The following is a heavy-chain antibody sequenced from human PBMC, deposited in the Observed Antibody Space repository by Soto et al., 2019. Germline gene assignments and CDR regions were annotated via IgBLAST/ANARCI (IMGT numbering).Heavy chain of an antibody. V-gene: IGHV1-2*04. CDR3: ARAPRTSLAGTLYNWFDP. CDR2: INPNSGGT. CDR1: GYTFTGYY. J-gene: IGHJ5*02. D-gene: IGHD6-19*01. Sequence: DSVKVSCKASGYTFTGYYMHWVRQAPGQGLEWMGWINPNSGGTNYAQKFQGWVTMTRDTSISTAYMELSRLRSDDTAVYYCARAPRTSLAGTLYNWFDPCGQXTLVTVSS.